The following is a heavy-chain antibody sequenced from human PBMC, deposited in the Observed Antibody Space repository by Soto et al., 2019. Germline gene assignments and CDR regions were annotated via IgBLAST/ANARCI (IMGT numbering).Heavy chain of an antibody. Sequence: SETLSLTCAVYGGSFSGYYWSWIRQPPGKGLEWIGEINHSGSNNYNPTLKSRVTISVDTSKNQFSLKLSSVTAADTAVYYCARVRGLYSSSDAFDIWGQGTMVTVSS. V-gene: IGHV4-34*01. CDR3: ARVRGLYSSSDAFDI. CDR2: INHSGSN. CDR1: GGSFSGYY. D-gene: IGHD6-13*01. J-gene: IGHJ3*02.